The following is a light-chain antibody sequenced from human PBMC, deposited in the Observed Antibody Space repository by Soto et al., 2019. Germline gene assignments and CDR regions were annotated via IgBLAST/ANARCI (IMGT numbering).Light chain of an antibody. J-gene: IGKJ1*01. V-gene: IGKV3-20*01. CDR3: QQYGSSPRT. CDR2: GAS. CDR1: QSVSSNY. Sequence: EIVLTQSPGTLSLSPGERATLSCRASQSVSSNYLAWYQQKPGQAPRLLIYGASNRATGIPDRISGSGSGTDFTLTISRLEPEDFAVYYCQQYGSSPRTFGQGTKVDIK.